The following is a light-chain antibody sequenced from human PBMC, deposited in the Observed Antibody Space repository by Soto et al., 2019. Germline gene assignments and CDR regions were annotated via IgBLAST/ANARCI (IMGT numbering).Light chain of an antibody. CDR2: SNN. Sequence: QSVLTQPPSASGTPGQRVTISCSGSSSNLGSNNVNWYQQLPGAAPKLLMFSNNQRPSGVPDRFSGSKSGSSASLAISGLQSDDEADYYCASWDDSLSGVVFGVGTQLTVL. V-gene: IGLV1-44*01. J-gene: IGLJ2*01. CDR1: SSNLGSNN. CDR3: ASWDDSLSGVV.